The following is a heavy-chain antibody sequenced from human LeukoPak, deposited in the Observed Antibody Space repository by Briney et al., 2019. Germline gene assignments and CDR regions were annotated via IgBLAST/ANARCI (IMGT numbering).Heavy chain of an antibody. J-gene: IGHJ4*02. CDR1: GGSISTYY. V-gene: IGHV4-4*07. D-gene: IGHD6-13*01. Sequence: PSETLSLTCTVSGGSISTYYWSWIRQPAGKGLEWIGRIYTSGSTNYNPSLKSRVTMSVDTSKNQFSLKLNSVTAADTAVYYCARSFLSNWYYFDNWGQGTLFTVSS. CDR3: ARSFLSNWYYFDN. CDR2: IYTSGST.